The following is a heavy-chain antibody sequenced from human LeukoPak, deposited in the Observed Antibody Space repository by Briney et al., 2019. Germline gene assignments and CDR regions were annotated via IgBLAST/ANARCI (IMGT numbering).Heavy chain of an antibody. CDR2: IHYTGST. J-gene: IGHJ4*02. V-gene: IGHV4-59*08. CDR1: GGYISSEY. D-gene: IGHD4/OR15-4a*01. Sequence: NPSETLSLTCIVSGGYISSEYWSWIRQPPGKGQEWIGYIHYTGSTNYNPSLKSRVTISIDTSKTQFSLRLSSVTAADTAIYYCTTLRGSASAVLDNRGQGSLVTVSS. CDR3: TTLRGSASAVLDN.